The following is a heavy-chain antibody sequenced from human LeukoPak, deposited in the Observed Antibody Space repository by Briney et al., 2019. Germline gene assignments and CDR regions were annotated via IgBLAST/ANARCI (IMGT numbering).Heavy chain of an antibody. J-gene: IGHJ4*02. CDR1: GGSISSNY. D-gene: IGHD6-13*01. V-gene: IGHV4-59*08. Sequence: SETLSLTCTVSGGSISSNYWSWIRQPPGKGLEWIGYIYYSGSTNYSPSLKSRVTISVDTSKNQFSLKLSSVTAADTAVYYCARHSSSWYVDYWGQGTLVTVSS. CDR2: IYYSGST. CDR3: ARHSSSWYVDY.